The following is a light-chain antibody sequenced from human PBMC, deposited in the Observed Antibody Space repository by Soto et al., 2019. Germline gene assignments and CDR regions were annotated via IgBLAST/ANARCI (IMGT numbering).Light chain of an antibody. CDR3: QQGDSFPIT. V-gene: IGKV1-12*01. CDR1: QSISSW. Sequence: DIQMTQSPSSVSASVGDTVTITCRASQSISSWLGWYQQKPGTVPKLLIYAASSEQSGVPSRFSGSGDGTEFTLTITSLQPEDFGTYYCQQGDSFPITFGQGTRLEIK. CDR2: AAS. J-gene: IGKJ5*01.